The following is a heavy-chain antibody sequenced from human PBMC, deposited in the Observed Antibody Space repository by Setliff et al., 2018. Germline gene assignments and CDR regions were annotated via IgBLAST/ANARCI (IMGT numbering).Heavy chain of an antibody. Sequence: PSETLSLTCTVSGGSISSSSYYWGWIRQPPGKGLEWIGSIYYSGSTYYNPSLKSRGTISVDTSKNQFSLKLSSVTAADTAVYYCVRDAGDGYGVDAYAGAGFDIWGQGTMVTVSS. CDR1: GGSISSSSYY. J-gene: IGHJ3*02. CDR2: IYYSGST. D-gene: IGHD4-17*01. V-gene: IGHV4-39*02. CDR3: VRDAGDGYGVDAYAGAGFDI.